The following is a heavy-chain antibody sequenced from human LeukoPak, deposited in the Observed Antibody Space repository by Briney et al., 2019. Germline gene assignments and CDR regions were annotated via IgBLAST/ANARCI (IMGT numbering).Heavy chain of an antibody. Sequence: PSETLSLTCTVSGGSISSGGYYWSWIRQHPGKGLEWIGYIYYSGSTYYNPSLKSRVTISVDTSKNQFSLKLSYVTAADTAVYYCARGWGRGPLGYCSSTSCSGGMDVWGQGTTVTVSS. V-gene: IGHV4-31*03. J-gene: IGHJ6*02. CDR3: ARGWGRGPLGYCSSTSCSGGMDV. CDR2: IYYSGST. CDR1: GGSISSGGYY. D-gene: IGHD2-2*01.